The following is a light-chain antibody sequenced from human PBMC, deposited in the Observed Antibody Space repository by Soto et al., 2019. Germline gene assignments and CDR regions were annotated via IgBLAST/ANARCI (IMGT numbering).Light chain of an antibody. J-gene: IGLJ1*01. CDR2: EGS. CDR1: SSDVGSYNL. V-gene: IGLV2-23*01. Sequence: QSALTQPASVSGSPGQSITISCTGTSSDVGSYNLVSWYQQHPGKAPKLMIYEGSKRPSGVSNRFSGSKSGNTASLTISGLQAEDEADYYCCSYAGSRYYVFGTGTKLTV. CDR3: CSYAGSRYYV.